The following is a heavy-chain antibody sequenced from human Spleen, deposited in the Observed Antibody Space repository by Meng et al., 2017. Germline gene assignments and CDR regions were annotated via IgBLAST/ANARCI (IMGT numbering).Heavy chain of an antibody. CDR2: INPNSGGT. D-gene: IGHD2-15*01. J-gene: IGHJ4*02. CDR3: ATVIGATATLGFDY. CDR1: GYKFTDYY. Sequence: VHLVKSGAEVKKPGASVKVSCKPSGYKFTDYYIHWFRQARGQGLEWMGWINPNSGGTRYGQILQGRVTMTRDTSISTAYMELSRLRSDDTAVYYCATVIGATATLGFDYWGQGTLVTVSS. V-gene: IGHV1-2*02.